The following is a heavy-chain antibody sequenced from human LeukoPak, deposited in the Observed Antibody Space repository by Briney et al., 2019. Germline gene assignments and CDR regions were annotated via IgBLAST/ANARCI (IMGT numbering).Heavy chain of an antibody. CDR1: GGSISSSNYL. CDR2: IYYSENT. V-gene: IGHV4-39*01. Sequence: KPSETLSLTCTVSGGSISSSNYLWGWMRQPPGQGLEWFGNIYYSENTYYNPSLKSRVTNSVDTSKNQFSLNLNSVTAADTAMYYCARWRRDDGFRAFDIWGQGTMVTVSS. CDR3: ARWRRDDGFRAFDI. J-gene: IGHJ3*02. D-gene: IGHD5-24*01.